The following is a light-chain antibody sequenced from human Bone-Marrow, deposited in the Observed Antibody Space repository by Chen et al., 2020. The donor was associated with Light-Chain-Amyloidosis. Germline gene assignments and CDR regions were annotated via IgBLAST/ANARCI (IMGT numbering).Light chain of an antibody. V-gene: IGKV3-11*01. Sequence: EIVLTQSPATLSLSPGESATLSCRASRSISSYLGWYQQRPGQAPRLLIYDASNRATGIPARLSGSGSGTDFTLTISSREPEDFAVYYCQQRSDWFLTFGGGTKVEIK. CDR1: RSISSY. J-gene: IGKJ4*01. CDR2: DAS. CDR3: QQRSDWFLT.